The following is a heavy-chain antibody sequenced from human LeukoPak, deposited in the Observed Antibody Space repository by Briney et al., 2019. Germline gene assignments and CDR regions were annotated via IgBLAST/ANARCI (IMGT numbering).Heavy chain of an antibody. J-gene: IGHJ4*02. CDR2: IVVGSGNS. CDR1: GFTFTSSA. V-gene: IGHV1-58*01. Sequence: SVKVSCKASGFTFTSSAVQWVRQARGQRLEWIGWIVVGSGNSNYAQKFQERVTITRDMSTSTAYMELSSLRSEDTAVYYCAARYSGYEIDYWGQGTLVTVSS. D-gene: IGHD5-12*01. CDR3: AARYSGYEIDY.